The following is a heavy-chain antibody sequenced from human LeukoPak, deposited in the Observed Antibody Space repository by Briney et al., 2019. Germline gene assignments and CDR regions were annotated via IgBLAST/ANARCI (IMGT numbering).Heavy chain of an antibody. J-gene: IGHJ3*02. Sequence: ASVKVSCKASGYTFNNYYMHWVRQAPGQALEWMGIINPTGGETTYAQKFQGRVTMTRDTSTSTVYMELNSLRYDDTAVYYCARDNGVVRGVIRPNDAFDIWGQGTMVTVSA. CDR1: GYTFNNYY. CDR2: INPTGGET. CDR3: ARDNGVVRGVIRPNDAFDI. D-gene: IGHD3-10*01. V-gene: IGHV1-46*02.